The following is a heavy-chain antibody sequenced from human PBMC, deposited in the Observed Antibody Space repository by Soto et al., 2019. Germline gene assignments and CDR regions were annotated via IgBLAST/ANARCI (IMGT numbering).Heavy chain of an antibody. CDR3: AKDQRGQWLARGPSMDV. CDR2: ISYDGSNK. D-gene: IGHD6-19*01. V-gene: IGHV3-30*18. Sequence: SLRLSCAASGFTFSSYGMHWVRQAPGKGLEWVAVISYDGSNKYYADSVKGRFTISRDNSKNTLYLQMNSLRAEDTAVYYCAKDQRGQWLARGPSMDVWGKGTTVTVSS. J-gene: IGHJ6*03. CDR1: GFTFSSYG.